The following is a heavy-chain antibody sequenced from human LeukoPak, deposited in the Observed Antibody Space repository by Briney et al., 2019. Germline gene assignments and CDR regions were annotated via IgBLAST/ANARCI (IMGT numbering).Heavy chain of an antibody. CDR1: GFTFSSYE. CDR3: ARDHLPTTFDY. V-gene: IGHV3-48*03. D-gene: IGHD1-1*01. CDR2: ISSSGNTR. J-gene: IGHJ4*02. Sequence: PGGSLRLSCAASGFTFSSYEMNWVRQAPGKGLEWVSYISSSGNTRYYADSVKARFTISRDNAKNSLYLQMNSLRAEDTAVYYCARDHLPTTFDYWGQGTLVTVSS.